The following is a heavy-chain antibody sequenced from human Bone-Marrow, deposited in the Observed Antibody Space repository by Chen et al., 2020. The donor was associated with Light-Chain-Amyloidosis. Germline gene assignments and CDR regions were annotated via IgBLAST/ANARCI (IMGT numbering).Heavy chain of an antibody. CDR3: AKQYLVGG. V-gene: IGHV3-23*01. D-gene: IGHD6-13*01. CDR2: ISETGANT. CDR1: GFTFSHYA. Sequence: EVRLLESGGGLVQPGGSLRLSCAVSGFTFSHYAMNWVRQAPGKGLQWISSISETGANTDYEASVKGRFTIARDNSNNMLYLQLTSLRAEDTAVYYCAKQYLVGGWGQGTLVTVSS. J-gene: IGHJ4*02.